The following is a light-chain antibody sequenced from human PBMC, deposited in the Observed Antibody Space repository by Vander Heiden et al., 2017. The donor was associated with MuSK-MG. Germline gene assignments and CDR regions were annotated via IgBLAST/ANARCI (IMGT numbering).Light chain of an antibody. CDR3: GTWEKSRSGGWV. Sequence: QSVLAQPPSVSATPGQKVTISCSGSNSNIGNNYVSWYQQLPGTAPKLLIYDNNKRPSGMPDRFSGSTSGTSATLGITGLQTGDEADYYCGTWEKSRSGGWVFGGGTKLTVL. CDR2: DNN. V-gene: IGLV1-51*01. J-gene: IGLJ3*02. CDR1: NSNIGNNY.